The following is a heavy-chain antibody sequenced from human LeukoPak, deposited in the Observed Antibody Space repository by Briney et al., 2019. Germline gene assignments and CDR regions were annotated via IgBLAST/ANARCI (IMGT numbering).Heavy chain of an antibody. V-gene: IGHV4-4*02. D-gene: IGHD2-15*01. CDR1: GGSISSNNW. CDR2: IYPSGST. CDR3: VRDLLCTGGSCYGAFYFDY. J-gene: IGHJ4*02. Sequence: SETLSLTCAVSGGSISSNNWWSWVRQPPGKGLEWIGVIYPSGSTNYNPSLKSRLTISVDKSKNQFSLKLNSVTAADTAVYYCVRDLLCTGGSCYGAFYFDYWGQGTLVTVSS.